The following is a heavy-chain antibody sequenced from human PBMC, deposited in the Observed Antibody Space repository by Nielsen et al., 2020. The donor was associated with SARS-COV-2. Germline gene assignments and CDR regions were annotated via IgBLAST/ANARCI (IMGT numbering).Heavy chain of an antibody. CDR2: INPYSGGT. J-gene: IGHJ4*02. CDR1: GYTFTDYY. CDR3: AREATGFDY. D-gene: IGHD5-12*01. Sequence: ASVKVSCKASGYTFTDYYIHWVLQAPGQGLEWMGRINPYSGGTNYAQKFQGTVTMTRDTSISTAYMDLSRLRSDDTAVYYCAREATGFDYWGQGTLVTVSS. V-gene: IGHV1-2*06.